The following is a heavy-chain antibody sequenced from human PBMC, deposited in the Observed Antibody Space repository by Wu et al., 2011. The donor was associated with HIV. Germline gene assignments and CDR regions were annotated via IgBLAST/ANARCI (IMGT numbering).Heavy chain of an antibody. D-gene: IGHD6-6*01. V-gene: IGHV1-2*02. J-gene: IGHJ4*02. CDR1: GYTFTGYY. CDR3: ASGGSHSSSYLDY. CDR2: INPNSGDT. Sequence: QVQLVQSGAEVKNPGASVKVSCRASGYTFTGYYMHWVRQAPGQGLEWMGWINPNSGDTNYAQKFQGRVTMTRDTSISTAYMELSRLRSDDTAVYYCASGGSHSSSYLDYWGQGTLVTVSS.